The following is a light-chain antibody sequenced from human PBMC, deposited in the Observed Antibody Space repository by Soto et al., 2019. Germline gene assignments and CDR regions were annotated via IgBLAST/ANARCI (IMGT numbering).Light chain of an antibody. CDR2: AAS. CDR1: QTISSW. V-gene: IGKV1-5*01. Sequence: DIQMTQSPSTLSGSVGDRVTITCRASQTISSWLAWYQQKPGKAPKLLIYAASTLESGVPSRFSGSGSGTEFTLTISSLQPEDFATYYCQNLNTYPITCGQGTRREIK. J-gene: IGKJ5*01. CDR3: QNLNTYPIT.